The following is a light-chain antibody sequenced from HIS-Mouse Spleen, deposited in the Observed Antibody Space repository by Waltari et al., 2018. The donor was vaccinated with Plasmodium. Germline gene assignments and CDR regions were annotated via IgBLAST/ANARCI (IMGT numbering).Light chain of an antibody. CDR3: MQGTQLT. V-gene: IGKV2-30*02. CDR1: QSLVHSDGNTY. Sequence: DVVMTQSPLSLPVTLGQPASISCRSSQSLVHSDGNTYLNWFQQRPGQSPRRLIYKVSNRDSRFPDRFSGSGSGTDFTLKISRVEAEDVGVYYCMQGTQLTFGGGTKVEIK. CDR2: KVS. J-gene: IGKJ4*01.